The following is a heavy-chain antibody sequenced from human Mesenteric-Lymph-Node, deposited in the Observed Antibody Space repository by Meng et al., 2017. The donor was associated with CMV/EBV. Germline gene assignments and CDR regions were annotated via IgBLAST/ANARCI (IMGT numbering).Heavy chain of an antibody. CDR3: VKDANPDCGGDCWADY. CDR1: GFSFSDYY. D-gene: IGHD2-21*01. V-gene: IGHV3-11*04. CDR2: STTGDTAL. J-gene: IGHJ4*02. Sequence: GESLKISCAASGFSFSDYYMSWIRQAPGKGLEFISCSTTGDTALYYADSMKGRFTISRDNFKNTLYLQMNSLRTEDTAVYHCVKDANPDCGGDCWADYWGQGTLVTVSS.